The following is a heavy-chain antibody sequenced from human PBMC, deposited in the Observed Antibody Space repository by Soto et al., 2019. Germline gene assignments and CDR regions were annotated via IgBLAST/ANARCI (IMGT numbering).Heavy chain of an antibody. Sequence: ASVKVSCKASGYTFTSYAMHWVRQAPGQRLEWMGWINAGNGNTKYSQKFQGRVTITRDTSASTAYMELSSLRSEDMAVYYCARWAQYCSSTSCYRSNWFDPWGQGTLVTVSS. CDR2: INAGNGNT. CDR1: GYTFTSYA. CDR3: ARWAQYCSSTSCYRSNWFDP. V-gene: IGHV1-3*01. D-gene: IGHD2-2*02. J-gene: IGHJ5*02.